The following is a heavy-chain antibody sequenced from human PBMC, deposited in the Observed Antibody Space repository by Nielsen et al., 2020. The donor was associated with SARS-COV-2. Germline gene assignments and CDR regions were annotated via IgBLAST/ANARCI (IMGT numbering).Heavy chain of an antibody. D-gene: IGHD3-22*01. V-gene: IGHV3-30*18. CDR3: AKDTNDYDTSGYLGRNYHGMDV. J-gene: IGHJ6*02. CDR2: ISFVCSYK. CDR1: AFSFIRSF. Sequence: WASLSLSFPASAFSFIRSFLHWVRLPPPKLLDFFSFISFVCSYKPFPDSLKGRFTILRDNSKNTLYLEMNSLRGEDTAVYYCAKDTNDYDTSGYLGRNYHGMDVWGQGTTVTVSS.